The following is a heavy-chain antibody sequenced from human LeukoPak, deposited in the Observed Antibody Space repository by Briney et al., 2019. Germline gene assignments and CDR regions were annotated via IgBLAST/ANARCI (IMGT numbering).Heavy chain of an antibody. D-gene: IGHD4-17*01. CDR2: IYHSGST. V-gene: IGHV4-30-2*01. J-gene: IGHJ4*02. Sequence: PSETLSLTCTVSGGSISSSSYYWGWIRQPPGKGLEWIGYIYHSGSTYYNPSLKSRVTISVDRSKNQFSLKLSSVTAADTAVYYCATEPPYGDYFDYWGQGTLVTVSS. CDR1: GGSISSSSYY. CDR3: ATEPPYGDYFDY.